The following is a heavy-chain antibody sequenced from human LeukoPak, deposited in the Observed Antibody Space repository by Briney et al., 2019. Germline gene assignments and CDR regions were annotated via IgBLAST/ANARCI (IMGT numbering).Heavy chain of an antibody. CDR2: INHSGNT. D-gene: IGHD3-22*01. CDR1: GGSFSGYY. V-gene: IGHV4-34*01. CDR3: ARLKDGSGFAAY. Sequence: SETLSLTCAVYGGSFSGYYWTWIRQPPGKGLEWIGEINHSGNTNYNPSLKSRVAISVDTSKNQFSLKLSSVIAADTAMYYCARLKDGSGFAAYWGQGTQVTVSS. J-gene: IGHJ4*02.